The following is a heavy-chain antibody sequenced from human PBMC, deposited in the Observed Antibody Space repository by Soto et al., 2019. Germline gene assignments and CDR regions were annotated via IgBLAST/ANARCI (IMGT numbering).Heavy chain of an antibody. V-gene: IGHV3-15*01. CDR1: GFTLSNTW. Sequence: EVQLVESGGGLVKPGGSLRLSCAASGFTLSNTWMSWVRQAPGKGLEWVGGIKSKADGGTTDYAAPAKGRFTTSRDDSKNTLYLQMNSLKTEDTAVYYCTTGVTTNYYGMDVWGQGTTVTVSS. CDR3: TTGVTTNYYGMDV. CDR2: IKSKADGGTT. J-gene: IGHJ6*02. D-gene: IGHD2-21*02.